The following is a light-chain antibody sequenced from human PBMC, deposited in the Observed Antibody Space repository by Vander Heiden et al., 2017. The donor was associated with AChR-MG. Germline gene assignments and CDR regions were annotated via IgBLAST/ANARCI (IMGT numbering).Light chain of an antibody. CDR3: QQYRSSYT. V-gene: IGKV3-20*01. Sequence: EVVLTQSPGTLSLSPGERASQSVTNKYLAWYQQKPGQAPRLLIYGASGRATGSPDRFSGSGSGTDFTLTISRLEPEGFAVYYCQQYRSSYTFGQGTKLEIK. CDR1: QSVTNKY. J-gene: IGKJ2*01. CDR2: GAS.